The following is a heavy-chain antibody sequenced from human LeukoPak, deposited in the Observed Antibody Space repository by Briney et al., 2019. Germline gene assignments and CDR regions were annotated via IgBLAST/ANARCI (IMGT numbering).Heavy chain of an antibody. CDR2: ISYDGSNK. CDR1: GFTFSSYG. Sequence: GGSLRLSCAASGFTFSSYGMHWVRQAPGKGLEWVAVISYDGSNKYYADSVKGRFTISRDNSKNTLYLQMNSLRAEDTAVYYCAKDLLGHRYGSVDAFDIWGQGTMVTVSS. CDR3: AKDLLGHRYGSVDAFDI. V-gene: IGHV3-30*18. J-gene: IGHJ3*02. D-gene: IGHD3-10*01.